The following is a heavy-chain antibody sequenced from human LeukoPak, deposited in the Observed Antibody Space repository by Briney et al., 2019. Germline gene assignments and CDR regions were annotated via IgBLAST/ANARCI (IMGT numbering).Heavy chain of an antibody. CDR2: IRYDGSNK. D-gene: IGHD3-10*01. Sequence: GGSLRLSCAASGFTFSSYGMHWVRQAPGKGLEWVAFIRYDGSNKYYADSVKGRFTISRDNSKNTLYLQMNSLRAEDTAVYYCAKVPPSTMVRGVIGNWFDPWGQGTLVTVSS. CDR1: GFTFSSYG. V-gene: IGHV3-30*02. CDR3: AKVPPSTMVRGVIGNWFDP. J-gene: IGHJ5*02.